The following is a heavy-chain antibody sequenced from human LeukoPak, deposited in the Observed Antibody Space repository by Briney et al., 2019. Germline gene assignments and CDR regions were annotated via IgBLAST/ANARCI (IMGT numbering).Heavy chain of an antibody. CDR2: IYSGGST. V-gene: IGHV3-66*01. CDR1: GFTVSSNY. J-gene: IGHJ4*02. D-gene: IGHD3-22*01. CDR3: AKLPTYYYDSSGYFSAGGYYFDY. Sequence: GGSLRLSCAASGFTVSSNYMSWVRQAPGKGLEWVSVIYSGGSTYYADSVKGRFTISRDNSKNTLYLQMNSLRAEDTAVYYCAKLPTYYYDSSGYFSAGGYYFDYWGQGTLVTVSS.